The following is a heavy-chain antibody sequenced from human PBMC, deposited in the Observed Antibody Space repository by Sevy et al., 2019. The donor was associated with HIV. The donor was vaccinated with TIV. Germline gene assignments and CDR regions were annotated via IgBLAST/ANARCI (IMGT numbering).Heavy chain of an antibody. Sequence: GGSLRLSCAASGFIFNNYDMYWIRQAPGKGLEWVATVSYDGADKDYADIVKGRFTISRDSSRSMLYLQMTSLRPEDTGVYFCAKDMVDCSGGTCYSGAVSPFESWGQCTLVTVSS. CDR2: VSYDGADK. J-gene: IGHJ4*02. D-gene: IGHD2-15*01. CDR3: AKDMVDCSGGTCYSGAVSPFES. CDR1: GFIFNNYD. V-gene: IGHV3-30*18.